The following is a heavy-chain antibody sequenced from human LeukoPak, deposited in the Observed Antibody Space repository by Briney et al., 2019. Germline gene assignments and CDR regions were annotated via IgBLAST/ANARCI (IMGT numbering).Heavy chain of an antibody. CDR3: AKGDCSSTSCSLRPIDY. V-gene: IGHV3-33*06. Sequence: GGSLRLSCAASGFTFSSYGTHWVRQAPGKGLEWVAVIWYDGSNKYYADSVKGRFTISRDNSKNTLYLQMNSLRAEDTAVYYCAKGDCSSTSCSLRPIDYWGQGTLVTVSS. J-gene: IGHJ4*02. CDR1: GFTFSSYG. D-gene: IGHD2-2*01. CDR2: IWYDGSNK.